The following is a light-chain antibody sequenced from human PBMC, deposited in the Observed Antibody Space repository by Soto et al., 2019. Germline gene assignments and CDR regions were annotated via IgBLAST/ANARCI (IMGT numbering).Light chain of an antibody. J-gene: IGKJ5*01. CDR1: QGFXSN. CDR3: HQYENWPKT. CDR2: GAS. V-gene: IGKV3-15*01. Sequence: MVMTQCAARLSVSPGDGATLSCKARQGFXSNFAWYQQKPGQAPRVLXYGASTRATGIPARLSGSGSGTEFTLTISSLQSEDFAVYYCHQYENWPKTFGQGTRLEIK.